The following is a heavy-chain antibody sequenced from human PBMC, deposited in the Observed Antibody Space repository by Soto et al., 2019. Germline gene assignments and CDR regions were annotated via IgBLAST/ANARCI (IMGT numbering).Heavy chain of an antibody. CDR3: ARDLMPNDRGLGDLAY. CDR2: ITSKTGDQ. CDR1: GFTFNKYS. J-gene: IGHJ4*02. V-gene: IGHV3-21*06. D-gene: IGHD3-22*01. Sequence: EVRLVESGGGLVKPGGSLRLSCAASGFTFNKYSMNWVRQAPGKGLEWVSSITSKTGDQYYADSVKGRFIISRDNTKNSLSLQVTSLRDEDTAVYCCARDLMPNDRGLGDLAYWGQGTLVTVSS.